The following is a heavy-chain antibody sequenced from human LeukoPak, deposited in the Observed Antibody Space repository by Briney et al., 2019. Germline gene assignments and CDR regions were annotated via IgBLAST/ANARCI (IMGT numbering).Heavy chain of an antibody. Sequence: GGSLRLSCAASGFTFSNYAMSWVRQAPGKGLEWVSAISGSGGSTYYADSVKGRFTISRDNSKNTLYLQMNSLRAEDTAVYYCAKDNLITMIVVVKRRSFDYWGQGTLVTVSS. CDR2: ISGSGGST. V-gene: IGHV3-23*01. CDR1: GFTFSNYA. CDR3: AKDNLITMIVVVKRRSFDY. D-gene: IGHD3-22*01. J-gene: IGHJ4*02.